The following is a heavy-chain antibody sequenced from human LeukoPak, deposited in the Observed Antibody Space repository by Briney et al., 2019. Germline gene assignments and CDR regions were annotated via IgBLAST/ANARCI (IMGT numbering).Heavy chain of an antibody. CDR1: GGTFSSYA. D-gene: IGHD3-10*01. J-gene: IGHJ4*02. V-gene: IGHV1-69*04. CDR2: IIPIFGIA. Sequence: GASVKVSCKASGGTFSSYAISWVRQAPGQGLEWMGRIIPIFGIANYAQKFQGRVTITADKSTSTAYMELSSLRSEDTAVYYCARSYYYGSGSYPLDYWGRGTLVTVSS. CDR3: ARSYYYGSGSYPLDY.